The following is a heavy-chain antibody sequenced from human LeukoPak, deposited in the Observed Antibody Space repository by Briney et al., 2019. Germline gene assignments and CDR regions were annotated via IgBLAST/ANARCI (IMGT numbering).Heavy chain of an antibody. CDR1: GYSFTTYW. CDR2: IHPGDSDT. J-gene: IGHJ4*02. V-gene: IGHV5-51*01. Sequence: GESLQISCKTSGYSFTTYWIGWVRRMPGKGLEWMGVIHPGDSDTRYSPSFQGQVTISADKSISTAYLQWSGLKASDTAMYYCARGKYGYNYDYWGQGTLVTVSS. CDR3: ARGKYGYNYDY. D-gene: IGHD5-24*01.